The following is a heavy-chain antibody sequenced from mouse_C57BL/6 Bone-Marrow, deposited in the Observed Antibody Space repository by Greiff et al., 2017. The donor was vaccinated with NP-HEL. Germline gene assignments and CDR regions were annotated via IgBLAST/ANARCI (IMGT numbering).Heavy chain of an antibody. Sequence: QVQLQQPGAELVRPGSSVKLSCKASGYTFTSYWMDWVKQRPGQGLEWIGNIYPSDSETHYNQKFKDKATLTVDKSSSTAYMQLSSLTSEDSAVYYCARQVYDYDAGAWFAYWGQGTLVTGSA. D-gene: IGHD2-4*01. J-gene: IGHJ3*01. CDR1: GYTFTSYW. CDR2: IYPSDSET. CDR3: ARQVYDYDAGAWFAY. V-gene: IGHV1-61*01.